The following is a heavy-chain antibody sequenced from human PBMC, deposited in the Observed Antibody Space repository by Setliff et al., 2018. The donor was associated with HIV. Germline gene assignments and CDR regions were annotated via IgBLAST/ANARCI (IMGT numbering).Heavy chain of an antibody. CDR2: IHPNTGST. V-gene: IGHV1-2*06. CDR1: GYTFTAYY. D-gene: IGHD1-26*01. CDR3: AKQGYSDSLYAFDV. J-gene: IGHJ3*01. Sequence: ASVKVSCKTSGYTFTAYYIYWVRQAPRHGLELMGRIHPNTGSTNYLQEFQGRVTITRDTSMSTVYMALTGLTSDDTAVYYCAKQGYSDSLYAFDVWGQGTMVTVSS.